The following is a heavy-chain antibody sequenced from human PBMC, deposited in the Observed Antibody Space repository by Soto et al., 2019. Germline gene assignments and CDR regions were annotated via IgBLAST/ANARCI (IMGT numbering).Heavy chain of an antibody. D-gene: IGHD5-18*01. CDR1: GGTFSSYA. Sequence: SVKVSCKASGGTFSSYAISWVRQAPGQGLEWMGGITPIFGTANYAQKFQGRVTITADESTSTAYMELSSLRSEDTAVYYCASDVDTAKVTGYWGQGTLVTVSS. V-gene: IGHV1-69*13. CDR3: ASDVDTAKVTGY. CDR2: ITPIFGTA. J-gene: IGHJ4*02.